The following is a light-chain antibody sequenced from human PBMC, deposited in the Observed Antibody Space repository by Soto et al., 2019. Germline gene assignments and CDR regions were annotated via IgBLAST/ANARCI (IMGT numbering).Light chain of an antibody. CDR1: SSNIGSNS. V-gene: IGLV1-44*01. CDR3: AAWDDSLTGVV. CDR2: SDN. Sequence: QSVLTQPHSASGTPGQRVTISCSGSSSNIGSNSVNWYQQLPKTAPKLLIYSDNQRPSGVPDRFSGSKSGTSASLAINGLQSEDEADYYCAAWDDSLTGVVFGGGTKLTVL. J-gene: IGLJ2*01.